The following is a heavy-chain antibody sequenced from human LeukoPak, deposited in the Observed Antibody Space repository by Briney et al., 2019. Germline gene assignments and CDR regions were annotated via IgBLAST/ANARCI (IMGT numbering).Heavy chain of an antibody. J-gene: IGHJ4*02. CDR3: ARDLGYCGGGSCYPMYYFDY. CDR1: GYTFTGYY. D-gene: IGHD2-15*01. CDR2: INPNSGST. V-gene: IGHV1-2*02. Sequence: ASVKVSCKASGYTFTGYYMHWVRQAPGQGLEWMGWINPNSGSTKYAQKFQGRVTMTRDTSTSTAYTELRSLRSDDTAVYYCARDLGYCGGGSCYPMYYFDYWGQGTLVTVSS.